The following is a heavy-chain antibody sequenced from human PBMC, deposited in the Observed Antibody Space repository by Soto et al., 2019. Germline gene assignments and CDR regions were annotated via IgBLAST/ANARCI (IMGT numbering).Heavy chain of an antibody. CDR3: AKELRYYFDY. Sequence: QVQLVEFGGGVVQPGRSLRLSCAASGFTFSSYGMHWVRQAPGKGLEWVAVISYDGSNKYYADSVKGRFTISRDNSKNTLYLQMNSLRAEDTAVYYCAKELRYYFDYWGQGTLVTVSS. J-gene: IGHJ4*02. CDR2: ISYDGSNK. V-gene: IGHV3-30*18. CDR1: GFTFSSYG.